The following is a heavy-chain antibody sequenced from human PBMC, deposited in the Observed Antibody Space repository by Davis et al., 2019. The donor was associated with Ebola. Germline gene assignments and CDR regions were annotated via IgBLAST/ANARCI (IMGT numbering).Heavy chain of an antibody. CDR3: ARDLSGAAAGSN. Sequence: SVKVSCKASGGTFSSYAISWVRQAPGQGLEWMGRIIPILGTANYAQKFQGRVTITADKSTSTAYMELSSLRSEDTAVYYCARDLSGAAAGSNWGQGTLVTVSS. V-gene: IGHV1-69*04. CDR1: GGTFSSYA. J-gene: IGHJ4*02. D-gene: IGHD6-13*01. CDR2: IIPILGTA.